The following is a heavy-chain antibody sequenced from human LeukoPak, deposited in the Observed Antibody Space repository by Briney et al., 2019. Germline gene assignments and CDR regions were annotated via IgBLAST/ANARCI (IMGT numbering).Heavy chain of an antibody. CDR1: GYTFTAYY. Sequence: ASVKVSCKASGYTFTAYYMHWVRQAPGQGLEWMGWINPNSGGTNYAQKFQGRVTMTRDTSISTAYMELSRLRSDDTAVYYCWYYYDSSNAVVDAFDIWGQGTMVTVSS. CDR3: WYYYDSSNAVVDAFDI. D-gene: IGHD3-22*01. CDR2: INPNSGGT. J-gene: IGHJ3*02. V-gene: IGHV1-2*02.